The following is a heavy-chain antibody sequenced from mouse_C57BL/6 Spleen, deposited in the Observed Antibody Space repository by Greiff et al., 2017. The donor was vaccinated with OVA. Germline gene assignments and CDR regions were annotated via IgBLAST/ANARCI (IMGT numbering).Heavy chain of an antibody. CDR2: ISYDGSN. Sequence: EVKLQESGPGLVKPSQSLSLTCSVTGYSITSGYYWNWIRQFPGNKLEWMGYISYDGSNNYNPSLKNRISITRDTSKNQFFLKLNSVTTEDTATYYCAREVLRGGNFDYWGQGTTLTVSS. J-gene: IGHJ2*01. CDR3: AREVLRGGNFDY. D-gene: IGHD1-1*01. CDR1: GYSITSGYY. V-gene: IGHV3-6*01.